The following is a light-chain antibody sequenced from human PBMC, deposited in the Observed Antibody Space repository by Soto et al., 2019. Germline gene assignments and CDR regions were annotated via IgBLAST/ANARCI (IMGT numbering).Light chain of an antibody. V-gene: IGKV3-20*01. J-gene: IGKJ1*01. CDR2: GAS. CDR1: QSVSNSY. Sequence: EIVLTQSPGTLSLSPGERATLSCRASQSVSNSYLTWYQHKPGQAPRLLIYGASNRATGIPDRFSGSGSGTYFPLTISRLEPEDFAVYYCQKYARSPWTFGQGTKVDIK. CDR3: QKYARSPWT.